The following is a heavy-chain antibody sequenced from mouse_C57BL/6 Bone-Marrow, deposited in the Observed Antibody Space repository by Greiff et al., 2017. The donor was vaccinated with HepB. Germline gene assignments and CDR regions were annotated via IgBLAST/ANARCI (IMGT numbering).Heavy chain of an antibody. CDR3: ANSNWYFDV. J-gene: IGHJ1*03. D-gene: IGHD2-5*01. V-gene: IGHV1-85*01. Sequence: QVHVKQSGPELVKPGASVKLSCKASGYTFTSYDINWVKQRPGQGLEWIGWIYPRDGSTKYNEKFKGKATLTVDTSSSTAYMELHSLTSEDSAVYFCANSNWYFDVWGTGTTVTVSS. CDR2: IYPRDGST. CDR1: GYTFTSYD.